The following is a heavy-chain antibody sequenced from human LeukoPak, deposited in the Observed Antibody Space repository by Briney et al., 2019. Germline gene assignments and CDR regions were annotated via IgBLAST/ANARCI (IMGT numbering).Heavy chain of an antibody. CDR3: AKPQTGYSSGWIDY. J-gene: IGHJ4*02. CDR1: GFTFSSYG. V-gene: IGHV3-30*02. D-gene: IGHD6-19*01. Sequence: GGSLRLSCAASGFTFSSYGTHWVRQAPGKGLEWVAFIRYDGSNKYYADSVKGRFTISRDNSKNTLYLQMNSLRAEDTAVYCCAKPQTGYSSGWIDYWGQGTLVTVSS. CDR2: IRYDGSNK.